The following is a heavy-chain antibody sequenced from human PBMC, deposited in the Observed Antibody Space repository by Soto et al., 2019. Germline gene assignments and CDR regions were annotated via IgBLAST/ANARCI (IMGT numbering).Heavy chain of an antibody. V-gene: IGHV3-48*03. J-gene: IGHJ6*02. CDR2: ISSSGSTI. D-gene: IGHD3-3*01. CDR3: ARDQRITIFGVVIYDYYYGMDV. CDR1: GFTFSSYE. Sequence: PGGSLRLSCAAPGFTFSSYEMNWVRQTPGKGLEWVSYISSSGSTIYYADSVKGRFTISRDNAKNSLYLQMNSLRAEDTAVYYCARDQRITIFGVVIYDYYYGMDVWGQGTTVTVSS.